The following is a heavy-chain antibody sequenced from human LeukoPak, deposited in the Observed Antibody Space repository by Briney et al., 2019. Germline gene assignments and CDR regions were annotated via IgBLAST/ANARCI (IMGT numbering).Heavy chain of an antibody. J-gene: IGHJ4*02. Sequence: GRSLRLSCAASGFTFSDYGMHWVRQAPGKGLEWVTLISYDGINKYYADSVKGRFTISRDNSKNTLYLQMNSLRAEDTAVYYCARDRGSQDYWGQGTLVTVSS. CDR3: ARDRGSQDY. D-gene: IGHD3-10*01. CDR2: ISYDGINK. CDR1: GFTFSDYG. V-gene: IGHV3-30*03.